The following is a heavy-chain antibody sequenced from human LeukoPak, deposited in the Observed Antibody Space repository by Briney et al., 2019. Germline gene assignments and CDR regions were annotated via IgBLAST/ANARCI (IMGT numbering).Heavy chain of an antibody. D-gene: IGHD5-18*01. Sequence: ASVKVSCKTSGYTFTSYAVGWVRQAPGQGLERMGWISPYNGDTKYPQNLQGRITLTTDTSTSTVYMELRSLRSDDTAVYYCARDSRAYSFPFDYWGQGTLVTVSS. J-gene: IGHJ4*02. CDR1: GYTFTSYA. V-gene: IGHV1-18*01. CDR3: ARDSRAYSFPFDY. CDR2: ISPYNGDT.